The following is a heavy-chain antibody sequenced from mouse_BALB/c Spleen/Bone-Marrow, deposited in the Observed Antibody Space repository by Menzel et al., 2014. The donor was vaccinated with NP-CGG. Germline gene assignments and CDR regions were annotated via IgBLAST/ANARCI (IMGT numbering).Heavy chain of an antibody. V-gene: IGHV1-87*01. J-gene: IGHJ4*01. Sequence: QLQQSGAELASPGASVKLSCKASSYTFTSYWMQWVRHRPGQSMEWIGPVYPEDGDPRFTPRFKGKPTLTADKSSSTAYMQLSSVASEDSAVYYCARAKRYGEMDYWGQGPSVTVSS. CDR1: SYTFTSYW. CDR3: ARAKRYGEMDY. CDR2: VYPEDGDP. D-gene: IGHD2-14*01.